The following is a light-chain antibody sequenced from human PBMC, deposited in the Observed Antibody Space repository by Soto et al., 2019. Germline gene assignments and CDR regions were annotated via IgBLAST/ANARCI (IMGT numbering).Light chain of an antibody. V-gene: IGKV1-39*01. Sequence: DIQMTQIQSSLSASVGDRVTITCRASQSISSYLNWYQQKPGKAPKLLIYAASSLQSGVPSRFSGSGSGTDFTLTISSLQPEDFATYYCQQSYSTLTFGGGTKVDIK. CDR3: QQSYSTLT. CDR2: AAS. CDR1: QSISSY. J-gene: IGKJ4*01.